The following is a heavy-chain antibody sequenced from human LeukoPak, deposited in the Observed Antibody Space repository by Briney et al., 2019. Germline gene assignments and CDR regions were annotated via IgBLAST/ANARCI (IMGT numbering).Heavy chain of an antibody. Sequence: ASVKVSCKASGLTFSNTAVQWVRQARGQRLEWIGWIVVGNGNTNYAQNFQGRVTITRDMSSGTSYLELSSLTSDDTAVYYCAADDLLFVYWGQGTPVTVSS. CDR2: IVVGNGNT. V-gene: IGHV1-58*01. D-gene: IGHD3-10*02. CDR3: AADDLLFVY. CDR1: GLTFSNTA. J-gene: IGHJ4*02.